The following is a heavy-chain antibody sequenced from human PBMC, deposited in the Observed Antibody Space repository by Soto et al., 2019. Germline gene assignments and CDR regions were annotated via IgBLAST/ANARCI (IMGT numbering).Heavy chain of an antibody. J-gene: IGHJ4*02. V-gene: IGHV1-18*04. CDR2: ISAYNGKI. Sequence: GAVQVSCKASGYTFPIYGITWVRQAPGQRFEWMGWISAYNGKINYGQKPQGGVTMTTETSTSTAYMELRSLRSDDTAVYSCARQGVGYCSGGRGYSFDYWGQGTGVTVSS. D-gene: IGHD2-15*01. CDR3: ARQGVGYCSGGRGYSFDY. CDR1: GYTFPIYG.